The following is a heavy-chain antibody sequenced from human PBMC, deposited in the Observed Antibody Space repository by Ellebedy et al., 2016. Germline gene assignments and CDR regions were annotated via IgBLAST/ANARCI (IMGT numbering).Heavy chain of an antibody. CDR2: ISAGSDTT. Sequence: GGSLRLXCTASGFNFNTFFMSWVRQAPGKGLEWVSTISAGSDTTRLADSVKGRFTISRDDPKSTLYLQMNNLRAEDTAVYYCAKDRDDAGDFVFDSWGQGTLVTVSS. CDR3: AKDRDDAGDFVFDS. J-gene: IGHJ4*02. V-gene: IGHV3-23*01. CDR1: GFNFNTFF. D-gene: IGHD4-17*01.